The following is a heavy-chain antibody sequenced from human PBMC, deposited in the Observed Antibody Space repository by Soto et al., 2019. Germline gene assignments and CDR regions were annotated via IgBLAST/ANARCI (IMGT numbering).Heavy chain of an antibody. CDR2: IWYDGSHK. CDR3: ATGIGYNYGAFDY. Sequence: PGGSLRLSCAASGFTFSSHGMHWVRQAPGKGLEWVAVIWYDGSHKHYGDSVKGRFTISRDNSENTLNLQMNSLRAEDTAVYYCATGIGYNYGAFDYWGQGTLVTVSS. D-gene: IGHD5-18*01. V-gene: IGHV3-33*01. CDR1: GFTFSSHG. J-gene: IGHJ4*02.